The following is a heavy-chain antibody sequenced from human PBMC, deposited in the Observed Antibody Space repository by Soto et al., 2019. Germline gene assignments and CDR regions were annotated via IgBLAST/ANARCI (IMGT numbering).Heavy chain of an antibody. CDR2: ISGSGGST. Sequence: GGSLRLSCAASGFTFSSYAMSWVRQAPGKGLEWVSLISGSGGSTYYTDSVKGRFTISRDNSKNTLYLQMSSLRVEDTAVYYCAKESHFSMGLGYWGQGTLVTVSS. V-gene: IGHV3-23*01. J-gene: IGHJ4*02. D-gene: IGHD3-3*02. CDR1: GFTFSSYA. CDR3: AKESHFSMGLGY.